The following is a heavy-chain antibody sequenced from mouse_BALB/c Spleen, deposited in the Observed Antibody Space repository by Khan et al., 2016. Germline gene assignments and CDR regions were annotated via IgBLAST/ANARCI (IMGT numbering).Heavy chain of an antibody. CDR2: IHYSGGT. J-gene: IGHJ4*01. CDR3: TRTHGYYAMDY. CDR1: GYSITSGYS. Sequence: EVKLLESGPDLVKPSQSLSLTCTVTGYSITSGYSWHWIRQFPGNKLEWMGYIHYSGGTKYIPSLKSRTSITRDTSTNQFFLQLNSVTPEDSATFYCTRTHGYYAMDYWGQGTSVTVSS. V-gene: IGHV3-1*02.